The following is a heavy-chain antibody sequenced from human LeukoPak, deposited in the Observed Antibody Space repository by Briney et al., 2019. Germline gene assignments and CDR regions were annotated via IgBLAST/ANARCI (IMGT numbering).Heavy chain of an antibody. V-gene: IGHV3-53*01. J-gene: IGHJ4*02. Sequence: GGSLRLSCAASGFTVSSNYMSWVRQAPGKGVEGVSVIYSGGSTYYADSVKGRFTISRDNSKKTLYLQMNSLRAEDAAVYYCASAKFDLLFDYWGQGTLVTVSS. CDR3: ASAKFDLLFDY. CDR1: GFTVSSNY. CDR2: IYSGGST. D-gene: IGHD3-9*01.